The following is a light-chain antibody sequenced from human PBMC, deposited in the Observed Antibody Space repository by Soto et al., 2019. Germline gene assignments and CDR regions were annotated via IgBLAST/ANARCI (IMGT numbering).Light chain of an antibody. CDR1: QSVSNNY. V-gene: IGKV3-20*01. CDR2: GAS. CDR3: QQYGSSGT. Sequence: EIVLTQAPGTLSLSTGESATLSCRASQSVSNNYLAWYQQKPGQAPRLLIYGASNRATGIPDRFIVSGSGTNFTLTISRLEPEEFAVYDCQQYGSSGTFGQGTRLEIK. J-gene: IGKJ5*01.